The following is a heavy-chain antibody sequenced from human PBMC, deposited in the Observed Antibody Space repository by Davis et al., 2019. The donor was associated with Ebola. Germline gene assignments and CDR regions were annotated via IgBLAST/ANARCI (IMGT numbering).Heavy chain of an antibody. CDR2: ISAYSGST. Sequence: AASVKVSCKASGYTFSSYGISWVRQAPGQGLEWMGWISAYSGSTKYELKLQGRVTMTTDTSTSTAYMELRGLRSDDTALYDCARGSSVSADDDKSRFDYWGQGTQVTVSS. CDR3: ARGSSVSADDDKSRFDY. V-gene: IGHV1-18*01. CDR1: GYTFSSYG. J-gene: IGHJ4*02. D-gene: IGHD5-12*01.